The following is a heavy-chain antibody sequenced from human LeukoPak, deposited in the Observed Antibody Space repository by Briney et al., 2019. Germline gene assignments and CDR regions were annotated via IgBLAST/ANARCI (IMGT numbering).Heavy chain of an antibody. CDR2: ISGSGGST. D-gene: IGHD3-10*02. J-gene: IGHJ4*02. V-gene: IGHV3-23*01. Sequence: GSLRLSCAAPGFTFSTYGMSWVRQAPGKGLEWVSGISGSGGSTFYADSVKGWFTISRDNSKNTLFLQMNSLRAEDTAVYYCAKDSPIGVTMFCAGLDYWGQGTLVTVSS. CDR1: GFTFSTYG. CDR3: AKDSPIGVTMFCAGLDY.